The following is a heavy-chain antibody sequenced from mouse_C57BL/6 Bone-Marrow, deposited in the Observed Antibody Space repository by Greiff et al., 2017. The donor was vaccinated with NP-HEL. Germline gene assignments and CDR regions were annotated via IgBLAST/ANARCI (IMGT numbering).Heavy chain of an antibody. V-gene: IGHV2-2*01. Sequence: QVQLKESGPGLVQPSQSLSITCTVSGFSLTSYGVHWVRQSPGKGLEWLGVIWSGGSTDYNAAFISRLSISKDNSKSQVFFKMNSLQADDTAIYYCARRTFDYGSTRYAMDYWGQGTSVTVSS. D-gene: IGHD1-1*01. CDR2: IWSGGST. CDR3: ARRTFDYGSTRYAMDY. CDR1: GFSLTSYG. J-gene: IGHJ4*01.